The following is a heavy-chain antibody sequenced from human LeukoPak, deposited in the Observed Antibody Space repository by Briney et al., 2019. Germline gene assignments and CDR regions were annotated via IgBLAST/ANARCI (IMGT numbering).Heavy chain of an antibody. CDR1: GGSFSGYY. D-gene: IGHD6-13*01. V-gene: IGHV4-34*01. CDR2: INHSGST. J-gene: IGHJ4*02. CDR3: ARGYSSSWYGGYYFDY. Sequence: SETLSLTCAVYGGSFSGYYWSWIRQPPGKGLEWIGEINHSGSTNYNPSLKSRVTISVDTSKNQFSLKLSSVTAADTAVYYCARGYSSSWYGGYYFDYWGQGTLVTVSS.